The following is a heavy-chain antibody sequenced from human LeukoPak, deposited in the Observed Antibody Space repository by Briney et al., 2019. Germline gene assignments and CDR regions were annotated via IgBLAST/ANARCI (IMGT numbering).Heavy chain of an antibody. D-gene: IGHD3-16*01. CDR3: ARDGTPEYDHIWGRPQLY. V-gene: IGHV1-46*01. J-gene: IGHJ4*02. CDR1: GGTFTRYY. Sequence: ASVKVSCKASGGTFTRYYLHWVRQAPGQGLEWMGIINPSGGSTRYAQKFQGRVTMTRDTSTSTVYMELKSLRSEDTAIYYCARDGTPEYDHIWGRPQLYWGQGTLVIVSS. CDR2: INPSGGST.